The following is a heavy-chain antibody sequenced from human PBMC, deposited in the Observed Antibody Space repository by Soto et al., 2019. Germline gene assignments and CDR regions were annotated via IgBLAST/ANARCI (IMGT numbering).Heavy chain of an antibody. CDR1: GFTFSSYA. Sequence: QVQLVESGGGVVQPGRSLRLSCAASGFTFSSYAMHWVRQAPGKGLEWVAVISYDGSNKYYADSVKGRFTISRDNSKNTLYLQMNSLRAGDTAVYYCARVDTAMGGRYFDLWGRGTLVTVSS. J-gene: IGHJ2*01. V-gene: IGHV3-30-3*01. D-gene: IGHD5-18*01. CDR2: ISYDGSNK. CDR3: ARVDTAMGGRYFDL.